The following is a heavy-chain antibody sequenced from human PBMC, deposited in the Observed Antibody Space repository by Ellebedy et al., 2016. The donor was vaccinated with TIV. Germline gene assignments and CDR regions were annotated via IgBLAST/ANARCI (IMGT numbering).Heavy chain of an antibody. J-gene: IGHJ4*02. CDR1: GGSFSGYY. V-gene: IGHV4-34*01. Sequence: SETLSLXCAVYGGSFSGYYWSWIRQPPGKGLEWIGEINHSGSTNYNPSLKSRVTISVDTSKNQFSLKLSSVTAADTAVYYCARGRVRAVAGIDYWGQGTLVTVSS. D-gene: IGHD6-19*01. CDR2: INHSGST. CDR3: ARGRVRAVAGIDY.